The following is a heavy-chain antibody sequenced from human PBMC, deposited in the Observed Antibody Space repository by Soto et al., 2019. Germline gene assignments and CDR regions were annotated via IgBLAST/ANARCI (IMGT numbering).Heavy chain of an antibody. V-gene: IGHV3-21*01. D-gene: IGHD3-22*01. CDR1: GFTFSSYS. CDR3: ARKSYYYDSSGYTFDY. J-gene: IGHJ4*02. Sequence: PGGSLRLSCAASGFTFSSYSMNWVRQAPGKGLEWVSSISSSSSYIYYADSVKGRFTNSRDNAKNSLYLQMNSLRAEDTAVYYCARKSYYYDSSGYTFDYWGQGTLVTVSS. CDR2: ISSSSSYI.